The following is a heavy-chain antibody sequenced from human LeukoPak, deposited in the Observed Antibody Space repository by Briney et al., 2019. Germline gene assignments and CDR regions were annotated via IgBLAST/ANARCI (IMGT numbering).Heavy chain of an antibody. V-gene: IGHV4-39*07. CDR3: ARRELWFGPNGRFDP. Sequence: SETLSLTCTVSGGSISSSSYYWGWIRQPPGKGLEWIGSIYYSGSTNYNPSLKSRVTISVDTSKNQFSLKLSSVTAADTAVYYCARRELWFGPNGRFDPWGQGTLVTVSS. CDR2: IYYSGST. J-gene: IGHJ5*02. D-gene: IGHD3-10*01. CDR1: GGSISSSSYY.